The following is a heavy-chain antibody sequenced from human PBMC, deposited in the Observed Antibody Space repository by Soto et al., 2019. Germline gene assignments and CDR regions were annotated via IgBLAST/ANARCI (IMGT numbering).Heavy chain of an antibody. CDR2: INAGNGNT. CDR1: GYTFTSYA. V-gene: IGHV1-3*01. Sequence: ASVKVSCKASGYTFTSYAMHWVRQAPGQRLEWMGWINAGNGNTKYSQKFQNRVTITKDTSKNQVILTMTNMGPMDTGTYYCARKGPEAWPLDFWGQGTLVTVSS. J-gene: IGHJ4*02. CDR3: ARKGPEAWPLDF.